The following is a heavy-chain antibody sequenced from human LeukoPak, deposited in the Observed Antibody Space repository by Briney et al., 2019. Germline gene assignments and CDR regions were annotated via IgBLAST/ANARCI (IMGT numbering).Heavy chain of an antibody. CDR2: ISYDGSNK. J-gene: IGHJ3*02. V-gene: IGHV3-30*04. CDR3: AREENAFDI. CDR1: GFTFSSYA. Sequence: GGSLRLSCAASGFTFSSYAMHWVRQAPGKGLEWVAVISYDGSNKYYADSVKGRFTISRDNSKNTLYLQMNSLRAEDTAVYYCAREENAFDIWGQGTMVTASS.